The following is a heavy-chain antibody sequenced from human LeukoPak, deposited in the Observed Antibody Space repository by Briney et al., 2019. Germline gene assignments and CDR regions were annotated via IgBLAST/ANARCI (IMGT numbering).Heavy chain of an antibody. CDR2: IGTAGDP. J-gene: IGHJ6*04. CDR1: GCTFSSYD. V-gene: IGHV3-13*05. D-gene: IGHD3-9*01. Sequence: GESLRLSCAASGCTFSSYDMHWVRQAKGKGLEWVSAIGTAGDPYYPGSVKRRFTIPRENAKISLYLQTNSLRAGDTAVYCCARGRLVYGMDVWGKGTTVTVSS. CDR3: ARGRLVYGMDV.